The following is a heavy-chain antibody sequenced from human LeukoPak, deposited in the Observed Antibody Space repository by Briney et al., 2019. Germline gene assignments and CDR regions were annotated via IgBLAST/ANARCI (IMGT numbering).Heavy chain of an antibody. CDR3: VRGGYDSSGYYLDS. J-gene: IGHJ4*02. CDR2: IHSSGST. CDR1: GGSINGCY. V-gene: IGHV4-59*01. D-gene: IGHD3-22*01. Sequence: SETLSLTCTVSGGSINGCYWSWFRQPPGKGLEWFGWIHSSGSTEDNPSLKSRVTMSIDTSKNQISLKLYSVTAADTAVYYCVRGGYDSSGYYLDSWGQGTLVTVSS.